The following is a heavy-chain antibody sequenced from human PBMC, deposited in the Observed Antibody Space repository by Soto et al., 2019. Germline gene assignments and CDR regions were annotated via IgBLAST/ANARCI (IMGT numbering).Heavy chain of an antibody. CDR3: AKGRSYYYYYGVDV. V-gene: IGHV3-23*01. Sequence: GGSLRLSCAASGFTFRSCAMGWVRQAPGKGLEWVSDIIDSGASTYYADSVKGRFTISRDNSKSTLYLQMNSLRAEDTALYYCAKGRSYYYYYGVDVCGQGTTVTVSS. J-gene: IGHJ6*02. CDR2: IIDSGAST. CDR1: GFTFRSCA.